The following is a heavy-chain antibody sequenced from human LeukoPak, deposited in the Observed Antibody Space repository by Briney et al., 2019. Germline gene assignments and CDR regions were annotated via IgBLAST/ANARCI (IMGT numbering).Heavy chain of an antibody. V-gene: IGHV3-21*04. D-gene: IGHD2-2*01. CDR3: ARSTGWYCSSTSCSKRNWFDP. CDR2: LSSSRSYI. J-gene: IGHJ5*02. CDR1: GFTLSSYS. Sequence: GGSLRLSCAASGFTLSSYSMNWVRQAPGKGLEWVSSLSSSRSYIYYADSVKGRFTISRDNAKNSLYLQMNSLRAEDTAVYYCARSTGWYCSSTSCSKRNWFDPWGQGNLVTVSS.